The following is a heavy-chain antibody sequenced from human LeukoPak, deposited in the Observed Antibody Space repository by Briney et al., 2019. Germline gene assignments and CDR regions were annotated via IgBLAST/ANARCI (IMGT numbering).Heavy chain of an antibody. CDR2: INHSGST. J-gene: IGHJ4*02. CDR1: GGSFSGYY. Sequence: SETLSLTCAVYGGSFSGYYWSWIRQPPGKGLEWIGEINHSGSTNYNPSLKSRVTISVDTSKNQFSLKLSSVTAADTAVYYCARGYWGPRSYHFDYWGQGTLVTVSS. CDR3: ARGYWGPRSYHFDY. D-gene: IGHD7-27*01. V-gene: IGHV4-34*01.